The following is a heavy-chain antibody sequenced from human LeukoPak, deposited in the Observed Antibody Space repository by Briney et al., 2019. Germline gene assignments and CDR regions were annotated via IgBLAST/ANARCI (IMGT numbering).Heavy chain of an antibody. Sequence: SETLSLTCTVSGASINSGSYYWSWIRQPAGKGLEFIGHFYSSGSTNYNPSLKSRVSISADTSKNQFSLEVTSVTAADTAVYYCATDFGDSSGWYRFWGQGTLVAVSS. V-gene: IGHV4-61*09. CDR1: GASINSGSYY. CDR2: FYSSGST. CDR3: ATDFGDSSGWYRF. D-gene: IGHD6-19*01. J-gene: IGHJ4*02.